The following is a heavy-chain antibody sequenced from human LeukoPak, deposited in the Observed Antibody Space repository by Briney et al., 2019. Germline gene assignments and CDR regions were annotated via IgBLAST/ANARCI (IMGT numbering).Heavy chain of an antibody. Sequence: SETLSLTCTVSGGSISNYYWSWIRQPPEKGLEWIGYIYYSGSTNYNPSLKSRVTISVDTSKNQFSLKLSSVTAADTAVYYCARAIYYYYYMDVWGQGTTVTVSS. J-gene: IGHJ6*03. CDR1: GGSISNYY. CDR2: IYYSGST. D-gene: IGHD2-2*02. CDR3: ARAIYYYYYMDV. V-gene: IGHV4-59*01.